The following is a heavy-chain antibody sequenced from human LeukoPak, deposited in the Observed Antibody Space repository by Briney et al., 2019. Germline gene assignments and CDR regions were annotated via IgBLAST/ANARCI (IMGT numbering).Heavy chain of an antibody. D-gene: IGHD1-20*01. CDR1: GFTFSNAW. CDR2: IKSKTDGGTT. Sequence: GGSLRLSCAASGFTFSNAWMSWVRQAPGKGLEWVGRIKSKTDGGTTDYATPVKGRFTISRDDSKNTLYLQMNSLKTEDTAVYYCTTSGPRRVITGTTAWGQGTLVTVSS. CDR3: TTSGPRRVITGTTA. J-gene: IGHJ5*02. V-gene: IGHV3-15*01.